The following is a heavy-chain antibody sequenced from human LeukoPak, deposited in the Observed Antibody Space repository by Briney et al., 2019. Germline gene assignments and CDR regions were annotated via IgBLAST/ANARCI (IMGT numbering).Heavy chain of an antibody. J-gene: IGHJ5*02. CDR3: ARVAYYDSSGYFNWFDP. V-gene: IGHV4-59*01. Sequence: SETLSLTCTVSGGSISSYYWSWIRQPPGKGLEWIGYIYYSGSTNYNPSLKSRVTISVDTSKNQFSLKLSSVTAAGTAVYYCARVAYYDSSGYFNWFDPWGQGTLVTVSS. CDR2: IYYSGST. D-gene: IGHD3-22*01. CDR1: GGSISSYY.